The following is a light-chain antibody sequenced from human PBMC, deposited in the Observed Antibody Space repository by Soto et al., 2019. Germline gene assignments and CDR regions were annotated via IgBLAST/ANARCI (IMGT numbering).Light chain of an antibody. CDR2: EVS. J-gene: IGLJ2*01. V-gene: IGLV2-14*01. CDR3: SSYTGSGTV. CDR1: SSDVGGYNY. Sequence: QSVLTQPASVSGSPGQSITISCTGTSSDVGGYNYVSWYQQHPGKAPKLMIYEVSNRPSGVSNRFSGSKSGSTASLTISGLQAEDEADYYCSSYTGSGTVFGGGTQLTVL.